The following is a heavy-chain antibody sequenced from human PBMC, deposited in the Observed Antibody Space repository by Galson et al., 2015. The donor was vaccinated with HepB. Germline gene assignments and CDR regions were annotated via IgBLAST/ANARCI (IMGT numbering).Heavy chain of an antibody. Sequence: ETLSLTCAVSGGSISSSNWWSWVRQPPGKGLEWIGEIYHSGSTDYNPSLKSRVTISVDKSKNQFSLKLSSVTAADTAVYYCASRAYYDFWRQVWAFDIWGQGTMVTVSS. D-gene: IGHD3-3*01. CDR2: IYHSGST. V-gene: IGHV4-4*02. J-gene: IGHJ3*02. CDR1: GGSISSSNW. CDR3: ASRAYYDFWRQVWAFDI.